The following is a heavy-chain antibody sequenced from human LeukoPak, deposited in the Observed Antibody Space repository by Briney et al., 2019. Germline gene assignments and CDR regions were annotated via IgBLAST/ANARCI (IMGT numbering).Heavy chain of an antibody. CDR2: IYSGGST. J-gene: IGHJ4*02. V-gene: IGHV3-66*01. D-gene: IGHD3-10*01. CDR3: ATGERMVRGDGADY. CDR1: GFTVRNNY. Sequence: PGGSLRLSCAASGFTVRNNYMSWVRQAPGKGLEWVSVIYSGGSTYYADSVKGRFTISSDNSKNTLYLQMNSLRAEDTAVYFCATGERMVRGDGADYWGQGTLVTVSS.